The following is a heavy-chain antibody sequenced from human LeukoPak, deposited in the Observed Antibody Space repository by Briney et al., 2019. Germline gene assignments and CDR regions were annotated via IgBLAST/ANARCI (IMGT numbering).Heavy chain of an antibody. CDR2: INSDGSST. CDR3: AREGYSGYLLDY. J-gene: IGHJ4*02. CDR1: GFTFSSYW. Sequence: GGSLRLSCAASGFTFSSYWMHWARQAPGKGLVWVSRINSDGSSTSYADSVKGRFTISRDNAKNTLYLQMNSLRAEDTAVYYCAREGYSGYLLDYWGQGTLVTVSS. D-gene: IGHD5-12*01. V-gene: IGHV3-74*01.